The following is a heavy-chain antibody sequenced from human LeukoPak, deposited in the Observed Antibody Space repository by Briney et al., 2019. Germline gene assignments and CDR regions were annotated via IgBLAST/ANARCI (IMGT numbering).Heavy chain of an antibody. CDR2: VHGDGGRR. V-gene: IGHV3-74*01. CDR3: ARGGSPSDH. J-gene: IGHJ4*02. D-gene: IGHD1-14*01. Sequence: GGSLRLSCTASGFMFSNSWMHWVRQAPGKGLVWVSRVHGDGGRRDYADSVKGRFTASRDNAKNILYLQMTSLRVEDTGVYYCARGGSPSDHWGQGTLVTVSS. CDR1: GFMFSNSW.